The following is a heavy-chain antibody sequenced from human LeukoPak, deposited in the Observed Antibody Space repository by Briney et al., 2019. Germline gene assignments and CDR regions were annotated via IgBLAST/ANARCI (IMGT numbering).Heavy chain of an antibody. CDR3: ARGRPHGNDY. D-gene: IGHD4-23*01. Sequence: GESLKISCAASGFTFSSYWMNWVRQAPGKGLVWVSRIASDGSSTTYADSVKGRFSISRDNAKNTLYLQMSSLRVEDTAVYYCARGRPHGNDYWGQGTLVTVSS. CDR1: GFTFSSYW. CDR2: IASDGSST. J-gene: IGHJ4*02. V-gene: IGHV3-74*01.